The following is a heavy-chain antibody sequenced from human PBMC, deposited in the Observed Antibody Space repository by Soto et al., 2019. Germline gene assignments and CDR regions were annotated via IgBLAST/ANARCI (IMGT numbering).Heavy chain of an antibody. CDR3: AKGLEVNINYYGMDV. J-gene: IGHJ6*02. D-gene: IGHD3-10*01. V-gene: IGHV3-23*01. Sequence: GGSLRLSCAASGFTFSSYAMSWVRQAPGKGLEWVSAISGSGGSTYYADSVKGRFTISRDNSKNTLYLQMNSLRAEDTAVYYCAKGLEVNINYYGMDVWGQGTTVTVSS. CDR1: GFTFSSYA. CDR2: ISGSGGST.